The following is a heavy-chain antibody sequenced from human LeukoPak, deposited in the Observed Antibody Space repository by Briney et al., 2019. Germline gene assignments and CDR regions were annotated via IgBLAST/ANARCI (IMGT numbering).Heavy chain of an antibody. D-gene: IGHD2-2*01. J-gene: IGHJ4*02. CDR2: ISGSGGTT. Sequence: GGSLRLSCAASGFTFSSYPMSWVRQAPGKGLEWVSVISGSGGTTYHADSVKGRFTISRDNSKNTLYLQMNSLRAEDTAVYYCAPSRGLVVPAATFDYWGQGILVTVSS. V-gene: IGHV3-23*01. CDR1: GFTFSSYP. CDR3: APSRGLVVPAATFDY.